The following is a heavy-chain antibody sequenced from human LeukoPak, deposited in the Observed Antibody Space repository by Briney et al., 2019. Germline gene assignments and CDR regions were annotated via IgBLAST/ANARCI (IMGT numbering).Heavy chain of an antibody. J-gene: IGHJ4*02. CDR1: GFTFSSYS. CDR3: AREGASIAAHTFDY. Sequence: GGSLRLSCAASGFTFSSYSMNWVRRAPGKGLEWVSYISSSSSTIYYADSVKGRFTISRDNAKNSLYLQMNSLRAEDTAVYYCAREGASIAAHTFDYWGQGTLVTVSS. V-gene: IGHV3-48*04. D-gene: IGHD6-6*01. CDR2: ISSSSSTI.